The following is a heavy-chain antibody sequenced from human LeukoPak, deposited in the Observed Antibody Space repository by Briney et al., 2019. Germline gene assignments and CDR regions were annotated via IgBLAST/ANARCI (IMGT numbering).Heavy chain of an antibody. V-gene: IGHV4-59*07. CDR2: IYYSGST. CDR1: GGSISSYY. CDR3: ARYYDILTGYCRWFDH. D-gene: IGHD3-9*01. J-gene: IGHJ5*02. Sequence: SDTLSPTCTVSGGSISSYYWSWLRQPPGKGLEWIGYIYYSGSTNYNPALKSRVTISVDTSKNQFSLKLSSVTAADTAVYYCARYYDILTGYCRWFDHWGQGTLVTVSS.